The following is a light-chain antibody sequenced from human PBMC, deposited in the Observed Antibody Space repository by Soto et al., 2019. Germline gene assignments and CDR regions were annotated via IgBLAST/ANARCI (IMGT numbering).Light chain of an antibody. V-gene: IGLV1-44*01. J-gene: IGLJ1*01. CDR2: SNN. CDR3: AAWDDSLNGYV. Sequence: QSVLTQPPSASGTPGQRVTISCSGNSSHIGSNTVNWYQQLPGTAPKLLIYSNNQRPSGVPDRFSGSKSGTSASLAISGLQSEDEADYYCAAWDDSLNGYVFGTGTRSPS. CDR1: SSHIGSNT.